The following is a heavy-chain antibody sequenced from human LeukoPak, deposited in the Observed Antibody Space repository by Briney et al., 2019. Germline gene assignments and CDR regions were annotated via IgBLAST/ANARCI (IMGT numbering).Heavy chain of an antibody. Sequence: SETLSLTCTVSGGSISSYYWSWIRQPPGKGLEWIGYIYTGGSTNYNPSLKSRVTISVDTSKNQFSLKLSSVTAADTAVYYCARRYYDFWSGHRADAFDIWGQGTMVTVSS. J-gene: IGHJ3*02. CDR2: IYTGGST. CDR1: GGSISSYY. V-gene: IGHV4-4*09. CDR3: ARRYYDFWSGHRADAFDI. D-gene: IGHD3-3*01.